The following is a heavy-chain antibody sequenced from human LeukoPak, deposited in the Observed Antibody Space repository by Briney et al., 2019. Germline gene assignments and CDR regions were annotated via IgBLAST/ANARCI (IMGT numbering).Heavy chain of an antibody. CDR3: ARLPNPGTVAGTNFDY. J-gene: IGHJ4*02. Sequence: GESLKISCKGSGYSFTSYWIGWVRQMPGKGLEWMGIIYPGDSDTRYSPSFQGQVTISADKSISTAYLQWSSLKASDTAMYYCARLPNPGTVAGTNFDYWGQGTLVTVSS. CDR1: GYSFTSYW. V-gene: IGHV5-51*01. D-gene: IGHD6-19*01. CDR2: IYPGDSDT.